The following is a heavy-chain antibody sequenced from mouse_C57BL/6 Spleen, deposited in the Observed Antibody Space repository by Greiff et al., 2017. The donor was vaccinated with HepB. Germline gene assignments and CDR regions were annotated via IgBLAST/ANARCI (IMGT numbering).Heavy chain of an antibody. V-gene: IGHV1-80*01. CDR1: GYAFSSYW. CDR3: ARWGQLGGYYFDY. J-gene: IGHJ2*01. D-gene: IGHD4-1*02. Sequence: VQLQQSGAELVKPGASVKISCKASGYAFSSYWMNWVKQRPGKGLEWIGQIYPGDGDTNYNGKFKGKATLTADKSSSTAYMQLSSLTSEDYAVYFCARWGQLGGYYFDYWGQGTTLTVSS. CDR2: IYPGDGDT.